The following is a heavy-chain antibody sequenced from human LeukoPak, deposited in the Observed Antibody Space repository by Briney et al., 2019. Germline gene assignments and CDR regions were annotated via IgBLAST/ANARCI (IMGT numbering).Heavy chain of an antibody. CDR2: MNPSGDTT. Sequence: GASVKVSCKTSGYNFTNYYMHWVRQAPGHGLEWMGIMNPSGDTTTYAEKFQGRVTMTRDTSTSTVYMELSSLRSEDTAVYYCARGGALRYFEWFSAYWGQGTLVTVSP. J-gene: IGHJ4*02. CDR1: GYNFTNYY. CDR3: ARGGALRYFEWFSAY. D-gene: IGHD3-9*01. V-gene: IGHV1-46*01.